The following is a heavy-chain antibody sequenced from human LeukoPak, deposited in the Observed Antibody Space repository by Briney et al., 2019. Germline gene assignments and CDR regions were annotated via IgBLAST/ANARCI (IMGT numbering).Heavy chain of an antibody. D-gene: IGHD3-3*01. J-gene: IGHJ5*02. CDR2: IYYSGST. CDR1: GGSMSPYH. Sequence: SETLSLTCTVSGGSMSPYHWSWIRQPPGKGLEWIGYIYYSGSTNYNPSLKSRVTISVDTSKNQFSLKLSSVTAADTAVYYCARSPPDYDFWSGYSAFDPWGQGTLVTVSS. V-gene: IGHV4-59*08. CDR3: ARSPPDYDFWSGYSAFDP.